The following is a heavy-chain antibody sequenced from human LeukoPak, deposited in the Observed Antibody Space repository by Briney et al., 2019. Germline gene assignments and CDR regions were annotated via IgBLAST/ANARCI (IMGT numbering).Heavy chain of an antibody. CDR1: GGSFSGYY. Sequence: SETLSPTCAVYGGSFSGYYWSWIRQPPGKGLEWIGEINHSGSTNYNPSLKSRVTISVDTSKNQFSLKLSSVTAADTAVYYCAAYYYDSSGYNAWGQGTLVTVSS. CDR2: INHSGST. V-gene: IGHV4-34*01. J-gene: IGHJ5*02. CDR3: AAYYYDSSGYNA. D-gene: IGHD3-22*01.